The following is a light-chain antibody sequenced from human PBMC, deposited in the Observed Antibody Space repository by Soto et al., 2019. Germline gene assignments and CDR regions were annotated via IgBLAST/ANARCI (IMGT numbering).Light chain of an antibody. CDR2: VAS. CDR3: QQYGSSRT. V-gene: IGKV3-20*01. CDR1: QSVSSSY. Sequence: VLTESPVTLAFSPGERATLSCRASQSVSSSYLAWYQQKPGQAPRLLIYVASSRATGIPDRFSGSGSGTDFTLTISRLEPQDFAVYYCQQYGSSRTFGQGTKVDIK. J-gene: IGKJ1*01.